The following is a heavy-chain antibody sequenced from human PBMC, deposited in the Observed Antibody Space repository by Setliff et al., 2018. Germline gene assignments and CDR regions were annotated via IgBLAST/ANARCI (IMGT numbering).Heavy chain of an antibody. CDR3: ARDRVWGTLDAFDI. CDR1: GYTFTSNA. CDR2: INAGNGNT. V-gene: IGHV1-3*01. J-gene: IGHJ3*02. Sequence: ASVKVSCKASGYTFTSNAMHWVRQAPGQRLEWMGWINAGNGNTKYSQEFQGRVTMTRDTSISTAYMDLSRLRSDDTAVYYCARDRVWGTLDAFDIWGQGTMVTVSS. D-gene: IGHD3-16*01.